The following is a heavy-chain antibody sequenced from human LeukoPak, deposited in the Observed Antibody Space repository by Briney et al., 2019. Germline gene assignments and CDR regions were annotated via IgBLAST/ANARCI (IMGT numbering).Heavy chain of an antibody. J-gene: IGHJ4*02. CDR2: ISWNSGSI. D-gene: IGHD3-10*01. CDR3: CAKGLYGSGSYSFDY. CDR1: GFTFDDYA. Sequence: PGRSLRLSCAASGFTFDDYAMHWVRQAPGKGLEWVSGISWNSGSIGYADSVKGRFTISRDNAKNSLYLQMNSLRAEDTALYYCCAKGLYGSGSYSFDYWGQGTLVTVSS. V-gene: IGHV3-9*01.